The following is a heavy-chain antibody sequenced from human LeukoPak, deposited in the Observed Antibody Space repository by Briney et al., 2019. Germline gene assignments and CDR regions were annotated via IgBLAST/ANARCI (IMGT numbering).Heavy chain of an antibody. CDR1: GGSFSGYY. D-gene: IGHD3-9*01. Sequence: SETLSLTCAVYGGSFSGYYWIRIRQPPGKGLEWIGEINHSGSTIYNPSLQSRVTISVDTSKIQFSLKLSSVSAADTAVYYCARGANILEILRYFDWLLPHFDYWGQGTLVTVSS. J-gene: IGHJ4*02. CDR2: INHSGST. V-gene: IGHV4-34*01. CDR3: ARGANILEILRYFDWLLPHFDY.